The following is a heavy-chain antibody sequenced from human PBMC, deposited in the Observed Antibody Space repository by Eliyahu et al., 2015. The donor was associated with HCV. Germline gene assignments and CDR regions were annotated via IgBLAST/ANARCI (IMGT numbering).Heavy chain of an antibody. CDR1: GFTFSSXA. V-gene: IGHV3-64*01. CDR2: ISSNGGST. CDR3: ARVNFCGSSTSCYGGWFDP. D-gene: IGHD2-2*01. Sequence: EVQLVESGGGLVQPGGSLRLSCAASGFTFSSXAMHWVRQAPGKGLEYVSAISSNGGSTYYANSVKGRFTISRDNSKNTLYLQMGSLRAEDMAVYYCARVNFCGSSTSCYGGWFDPWGQGTLVTVSS. J-gene: IGHJ5*02.